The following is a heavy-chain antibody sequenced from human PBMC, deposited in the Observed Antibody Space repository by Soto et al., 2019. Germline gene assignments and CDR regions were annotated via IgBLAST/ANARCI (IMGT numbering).Heavy chain of an antibody. Sequence: QVQLQQWGAGLLKPSETLSLTCAVYGGSFSGYYWRWIRQPPGKWLEWSGEINHSGSTNYNRSLRSGVTISVDTSKHQFSLTRSAVTGADTAVYYCARAGRKRVGVAGIRSGINAFDYWGQGTLVTVSS. J-gene: IGHJ4*02. CDR2: INHSGST. CDR1: GGSFSGYY. V-gene: IGHV4-34*01. CDR3: ARAGRKRVGVAGIRSGINAFDY. D-gene: IGHD6-19*01.